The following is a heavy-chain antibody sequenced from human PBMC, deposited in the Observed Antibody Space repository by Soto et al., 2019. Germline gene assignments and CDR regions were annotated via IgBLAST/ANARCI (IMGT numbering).Heavy chain of an antibody. Sequence: SETLSLTCTVSGVSISNTEWWSWVRQPPGKGLEWIGEVHHSGNTNYNPSLKSRVTMSVDKSKNQFSLMLRSVTAADTAVYYSAKWHPLDPCGQGTLVTVSS. CDR1: GVSISNTEW. J-gene: IGHJ5*02. V-gene: IGHV4-4*02. D-gene: IGHD2-8*01. CDR2: VHHSGNT. CDR3: AKWHPLDP.